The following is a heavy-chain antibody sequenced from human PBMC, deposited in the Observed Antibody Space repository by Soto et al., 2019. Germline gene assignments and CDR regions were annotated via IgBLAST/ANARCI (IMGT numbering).Heavy chain of an antibody. J-gene: IGHJ4*02. CDR1: GFTFSSYA. Sequence: PGGSLRLSCAASGFTFSSYAMSWVRQAPGKGLEWVSAISGSGGSTYYADSVKGRFTISRDNSKNTLYLQMNSLRAEDTAVYYCAKENHRVLRYFDWPRTHPNDYWGQGTLVTVSS. V-gene: IGHV3-23*01. D-gene: IGHD3-9*01. CDR2: ISGSGGST. CDR3: AKENHRVLRYFDWPRTHPNDY.